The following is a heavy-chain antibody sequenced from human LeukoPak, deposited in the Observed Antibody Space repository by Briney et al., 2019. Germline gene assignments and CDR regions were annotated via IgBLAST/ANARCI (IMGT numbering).Heavy chain of an antibody. CDR3: ARVGGMVRGVFDY. V-gene: IGHV3-30*02. CDR1: GFTFSSYG. D-gene: IGHD3-10*01. CDR2: IRYDGSNK. J-gene: IGHJ4*02. Sequence: GGSLRLSCAASGFTFSSYGMHWVRQAPGKGLEGVAFIRYDGSNKYYAASVKGRFTISRDNSKNTLYLQMNSLRAEDTAVYYCARVGGMVRGVFDYWGQGTLVTVSS.